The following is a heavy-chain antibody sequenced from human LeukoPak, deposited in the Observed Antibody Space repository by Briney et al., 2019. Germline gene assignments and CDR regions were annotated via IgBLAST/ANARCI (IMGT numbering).Heavy chain of an antibody. D-gene: IGHD1-26*01. CDR2: IYTGGST. J-gene: IGHJ5*01. Sequence: PTGGSLRLSCAASGFSVSSSYMSWVRQAPGKGLEWVSVIYTGGSTYYADSVKGRFTISRDNSKNTLYLQMNSLRAEDTAVYYCTRDTSGSYNSWGQGTLVTVSS. CDR1: GFSVSSSY. CDR3: TRDTSGSYNS. V-gene: IGHV3-53*01.